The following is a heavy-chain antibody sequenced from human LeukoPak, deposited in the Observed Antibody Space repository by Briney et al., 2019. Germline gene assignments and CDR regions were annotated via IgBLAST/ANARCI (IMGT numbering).Heavy chain of an antibody. Sequence: ASVKVSCKASGYIFPTYSMHWVRQAPGQSLERLGWINADGSHTEYSQKFQGRVTLTRDTSANTAYMELSTLTSEDTSFYYCARESGRGGEDYWGQGTLVTVSS. J-gene: IGHJ4*02. V-gene: IGHV1-3*01. D-gene: IGHD3-16*01. CDR2: INADGSHT. CDR3: ARESGRGGEDY. CDR1: GYIFPTYS.